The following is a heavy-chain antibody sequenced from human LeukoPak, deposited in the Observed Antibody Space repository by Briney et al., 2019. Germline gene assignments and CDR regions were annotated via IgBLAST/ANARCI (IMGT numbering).Heavy chain of an antibody. CDR1: GFTFSSYA. D-gene: IGHD2-8*01. Sequence: PGRSLRLPCAASGFTFSSYAMHWVRQAPGKGLEWVAVISYDGSNKYYADSVKGRFTISRDNSKDTLYLQMNSLRAEDTAVYYCARDYMMVNWFDPWGQGTLVTVSS. J-gene: IGHJ5*02. CDR2: ISYDGSNK. V-gene: IGHV3-30-3*01. CDR3: ARDYMMVNWFDP.